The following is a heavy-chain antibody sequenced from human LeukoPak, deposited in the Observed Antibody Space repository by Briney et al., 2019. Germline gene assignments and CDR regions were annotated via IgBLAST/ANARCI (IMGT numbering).Heavy chain of an antibody. CDR2: IIPIFGTA. V-gene: IGHV1-69*05. Sequence: ASVKVSCKASRGTFSSYAISWVRQAPGQGLEWMGGIIPIFGTANYAQKFQGRVTITTDESTSTAYMELSSLRSEDTAVYYCARGRRRYCSGGSCSNYYFDHWGQGTLVTVSS. D-gene: IGHD2-15*01. CDR3: ARGRRRYCSGGSCSNYYFDH. J-gene: IGHJ4*02. CDR1: RGTFSSYA.